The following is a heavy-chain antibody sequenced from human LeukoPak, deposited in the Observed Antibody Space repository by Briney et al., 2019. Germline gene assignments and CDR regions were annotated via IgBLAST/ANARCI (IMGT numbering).Heavy chain of an antibody. J-gene: IGHJ5*02. Sequence: SETLSLTCTVSGGSLSSYYWSWIRQPPGKGLEWIGYIYYSGSTDYNPSLKRRVTISVDTSKNQFSLKLTSVTTADTAVYYCARFRGSGWYWFDPWGQGTLVTVSS. V-gene: IGHV4-59*08. CDR1: GGSLSSYY. CDR2: IYYSGST. D-gene: IGHD6-19*01. CDR3: ARFRGSGWYWFDP.